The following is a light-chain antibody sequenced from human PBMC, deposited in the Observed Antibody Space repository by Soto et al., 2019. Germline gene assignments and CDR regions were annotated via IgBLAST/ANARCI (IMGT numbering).Light chain of an antibody. CDR2: DVR. V-gene: IGLV2-14*01. CDR1: SSDVGGYNY. Sequence: QSVLTQPASVSGSPGQSITISCTGTSSDVGGYNYVSWYQQHPGKAPKLMIYDVRNRPSGVSNRFSGSKSGNTASLTISGLQAEDEADYYFSSYKSSSTSPVVFGGGTKLTVL. CDR3: SSYKSSSTSPVV. J-gene: IGLJ2*01.